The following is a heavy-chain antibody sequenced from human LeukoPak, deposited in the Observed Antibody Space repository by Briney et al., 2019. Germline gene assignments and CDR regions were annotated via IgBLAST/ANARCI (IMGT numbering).Heavy chain of an antibody. J-gene: IGHJ6*03. CDR1: GYFISSGYY. Sequence: SETLSLICAVSGYFISSGYYLGWIRQPPGKGLEWIGSIYHSGSTYYNPSLKSRVTISVDTSKNQFSLKLSSVTAADTAVYYCARQDLYYYYYMDVWGKGTTVTVSS. CDR2: IYHSGST. CDR3: ARQDLYYYYYMDV. D-gene: IGHD2-15*01. V-gene: IGHV4-38-2*01.